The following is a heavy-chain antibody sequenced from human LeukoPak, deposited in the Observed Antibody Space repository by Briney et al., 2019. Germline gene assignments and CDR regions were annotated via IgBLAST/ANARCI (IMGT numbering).Heavy chain of an antibody. CDR3: ARDLPGIAVAGNFAY. CDR1: GFTFSSYA. V-gene: IGHV3-30-3*01. Sequence: GGSLRLSCAASGFTFSSYAMHWVRQAPGKGLEWVAVISYDGSNKYYADSVKGRFTISRDNSKNTLYLQMNSLRAEDTAVYYCARDLPGIAVAGNFAYWGQGTLVTVSS. CDR2: ISYDGSNK. D-gene: IGHD6-19*01. J-gene: IGHJ4*02.